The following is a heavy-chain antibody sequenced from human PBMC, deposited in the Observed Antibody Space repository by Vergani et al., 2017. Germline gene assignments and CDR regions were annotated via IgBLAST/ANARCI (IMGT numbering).Heavy chain of an antibody. Sequence: EVQVVESGGGLVKPGGSLRLSCAASGFIFSDHYMDWVRQAPGKGLEWVGRIRNKANEYTTQYAASVKGRFTISRDDSKSNAYLQMNNLQTEDTAMYYCVRDEFPMLRGSDALDIWGQGTMVTVSS. D-gene: IGHD3-10*01. V-gene: IGHV3-72*01. CDR2: IRNKANEYTT. CDR3: VRDEFPMLRGSDALDI. J-gene: IGHJ3*02. CDR1: GFIFSDHY.